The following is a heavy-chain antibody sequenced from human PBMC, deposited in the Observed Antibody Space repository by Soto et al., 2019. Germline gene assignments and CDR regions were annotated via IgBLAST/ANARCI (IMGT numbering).Heavy chain of an antibody. J-gene: IGHJ4*02. CDR2: TFYRSKWKN. V-gene: IGHV6-1*01. CDR1: GDSVSSNSAA. Sequence: SQTLSLTCVISGDSVSSNSAAWNWIRQSPSRGLEWLGRTFYRSKWKNDYAESVKSRIAISPDTSKNQFSLQLNSVTPEDTAVYYCAREIGTARPFEYWGQGTLVTVSS. D-gene: IGHD1-1*01. CDR3: AREIGTARPFEY.